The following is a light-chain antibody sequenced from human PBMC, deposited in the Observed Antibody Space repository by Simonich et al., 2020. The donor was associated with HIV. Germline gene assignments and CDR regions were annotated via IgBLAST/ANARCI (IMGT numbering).Light chain of an antibody. CDR3: QSYDNSNLV. Sequence: NFMLTQPHSVSESPGKTVTISCTRSSGSIASNYVQWYQQRPGSAPPTVIYDYNLRPSGGPDRFSGSIDSSSNYASLTISGLKTEDEADYYCQSYDNSNLVFGGGTKLTVL. CDR2: DYN. J-gene: IGLJ3*02. CDR1: SGSIASNY. V-gene: IGLV6-57*03.